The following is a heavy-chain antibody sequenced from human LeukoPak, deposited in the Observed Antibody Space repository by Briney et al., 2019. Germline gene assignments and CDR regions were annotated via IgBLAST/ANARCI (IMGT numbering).Heavy chain of an antibody. Sequence: PGRSLRLSCAASGFTFDDYAMHWVRQAPGKGLEWFSGISWNSGSIGYADSVKGRFTISRDNAKNSLYLQMNSLRAEDTAVYYCARDGYSYGPGFDYWGQGTLVTVSS. CDR3: ARDGYSYGPGFDY. V-gene: IGHV3-9*01. D-gene: IGHD5-18*01. CDR2: ISWNSGSI. CDR1: GFTFDDYA. J-gene: IGHJ4*02.